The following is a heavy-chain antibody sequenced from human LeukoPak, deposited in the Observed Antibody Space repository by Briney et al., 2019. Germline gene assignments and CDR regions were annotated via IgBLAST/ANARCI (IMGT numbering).Heavy chain of an antibody. CDR2: ISPSGDRT. CDR1: GFTFGSYG. J-gene: IGHJ4*02. Sequence: GGSLRLSCAASGFTFGSYGMSWVRQAPGKGLELVSFISPSGDRTSNADSVEGRFTISRDNPRDTLYLQMNSLRDEDTAGYYCAIMHGYYDGSGYWVQWGQGTLVTVCS. V-gene: IGHV3-23*01. CDR3: AIMHGYYDGSGYWVQ. D-gene: IGHD3-22*01.